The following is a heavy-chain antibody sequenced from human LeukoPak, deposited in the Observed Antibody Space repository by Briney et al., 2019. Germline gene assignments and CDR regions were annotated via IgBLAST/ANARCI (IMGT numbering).Heavy chain of an antibody. V-gene: IGHV4-59*12. J-gene: IGHJ4*02. CDR1: GGSISSYY. D-gene: IGHD5-24*01. Sequence: SETLSLTCTVSGGSISSYYWSWIRQPPGKGLEWIGYIYYSGSTYYNPSLKSRVTISVDTSKNQFSLKLSSVTAADTAVYYCARVGRGSRALDYWGQGTLVTVSS. CDR2: IYYSGST. CDR3: ARVGRGSRALDY.